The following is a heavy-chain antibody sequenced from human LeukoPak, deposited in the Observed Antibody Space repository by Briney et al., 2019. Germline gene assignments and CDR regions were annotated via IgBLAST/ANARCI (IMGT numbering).Heavy chain of an antibody. V-gene: IGHV1-18*01. D-gene: IGHD2-2*01. CDR3: AREVQYCSSTSCSSYYYGMDV. CDR1: GYTFISYG. J-gene: IGHJ6*02. CDR2: ISAYNDNT. Sequence: ASVKVSCKASGYTFISYGISWVRQAPGQGLEWMGWISAYNDNTNYAQKLQGRVTMTTDTSTSTAYMELRSLRSDDTAVYYCAREVQYCSSTSCSSYYYGMDVWGQGTTVTVSS.